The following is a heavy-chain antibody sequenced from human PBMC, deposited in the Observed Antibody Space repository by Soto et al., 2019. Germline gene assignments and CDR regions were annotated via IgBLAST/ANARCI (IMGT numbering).Heavy chain of an antibody. CDR2: MNPNSGNT. Sequence: ASVKVSCKASGYTFTSYDINWVRQATGQGLEWMGWMNPNSGNTGYAQKFQGRVTMTRNTSISTAYMELSSLRSEDTAVYYCAREDPEITYYDFWSGSFYYYYYMDVWGKGTTVTVSS. J-gene: IGHJ6*03. D-gene: IGHD3-3*01. CDR1: GYTFTSYD. V-gene: IGHV1-8*01. CDR3: AREDPEITYYDFWSGSFYYYYYMDV.